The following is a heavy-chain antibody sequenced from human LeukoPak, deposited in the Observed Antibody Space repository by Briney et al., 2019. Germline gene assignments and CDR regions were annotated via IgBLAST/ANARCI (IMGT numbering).Heavy chain of an antibody. CDR2: IWYDGSND. CDR3: AREADCSGGRCYRGAFDI. V-gene: IGHV3-33*01. CDR1: GLTFSQYA. D-gene: IGHD2-15*01. Sequence: SGGSLRLSCAASGLTFSQYAMHWVRQAPGKGLEWVAAIWYDGSNDYYVDSVKGRFTISRDNSKNTLSLQMNSLRAEDTAVYYCAREADCSGGRCYRGAFDIWGQGTMVTVSS. J-gene: IGHJ3*02.